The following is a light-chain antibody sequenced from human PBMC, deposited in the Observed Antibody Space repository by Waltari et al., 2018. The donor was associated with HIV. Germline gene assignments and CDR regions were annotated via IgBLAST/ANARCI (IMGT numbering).Light chain of an antibody. CDR3: QQRSNWPPS. J-gene: IGKJ4*01. CDR2: DAS. V-gene: IGKV3-11*01. CDR1: QSVSRY. Sequence: EISSTQSPATLSLSPGERATLSCRASQSVSRYLAWYQHKPGQAPRLLIYDASNRATGIPARFSGSGSGTDFTLTISSLEPEDFAVYYCQQRSNWPPSFGGGTKVEIK.